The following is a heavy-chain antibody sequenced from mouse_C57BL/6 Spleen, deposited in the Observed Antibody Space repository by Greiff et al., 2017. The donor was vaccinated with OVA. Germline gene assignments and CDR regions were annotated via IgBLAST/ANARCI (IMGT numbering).Heavy chain of an antibody. Sequence: VHLVESGAELARPGASVKMSCKASGYTFTSYTMHWVKQRPGQGLEWIGYINPSSGYTKYNQKFKDKATLTADKSSSTAYMQLSSLTSEDSAVYYCARFYGSSYYAMDYWGQGTSVTVSS. J-gene: IGHJ4*01. V-gene: IGHV1-4*01. CDR2: INPSSGYT. D-gene: IGHD1-1*01. CDR1: GYTFTSYT. CDR3: ARFYGSSYYAMDY.